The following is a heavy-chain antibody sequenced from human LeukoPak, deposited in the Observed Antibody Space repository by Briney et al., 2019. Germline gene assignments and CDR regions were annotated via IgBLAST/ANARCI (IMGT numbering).Heavy chain of an antibody. D-gene: IGHD1-14*01. CDR3: ASSEPDAFDI. V-gene: IGHV4-31*03. Sequence: KASETLSLTCTVSGGSISSGGYYWSWIRQHPGKGLEWIGYIYYSGSTYYNPSLKSRVTISVDTSKNQFSLKLSSVTAADTAVYYCASSEPDAFDIWGQGTMVTVSS. CDR2: IYYSGST. J-gene: IGHJ3*02. CDR1: GGSISSGGYY.